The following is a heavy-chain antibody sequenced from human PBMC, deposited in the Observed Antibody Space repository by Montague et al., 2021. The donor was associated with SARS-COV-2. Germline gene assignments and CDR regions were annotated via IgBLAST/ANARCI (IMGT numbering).Heavy chain of an antibody. CDR3: ARVGVGTMVRGVIPAYYYYGMDV. Sequence: TLSLTCTVSGDSVSSGSYYWSWIRQPAGKGLEWIGRICTSGSTNYNPSLKSRVTISVDTSKNQFTLRLSSVTAADTAVYYCARVGVGTMVRGVIPAYYYYGMDVWGQGTTVTVSS. CDR2: ICTSGST. V-gene: IGHV4-61*02. J-gene: IGHJ6*02. CDR1: GDSVSSGSYY. D-gene: IGHD3-10*01.